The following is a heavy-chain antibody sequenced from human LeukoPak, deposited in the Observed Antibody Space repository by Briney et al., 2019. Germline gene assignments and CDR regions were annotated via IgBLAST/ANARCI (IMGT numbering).Heavy chain of an antibody. D-gene: IGHD3-22*01. J-gene: IGHJ4*02. CDR2: IIPIFGTA. Sequence: SVKVSCKASGGTFSSYAISWVRQAPGQGLEWMGGIIPIFGTANYAQKFQGRVTITADESTSTAYMELSSLRSEDTAVYYCARGRPGYYDSSGYGYYFDYWGQGTLVTVSS. CDR1: GGTFSSYA. CDR3: ARGRPGYYDSSGYGYYFDY. V-gene: IGHV1-69*01.